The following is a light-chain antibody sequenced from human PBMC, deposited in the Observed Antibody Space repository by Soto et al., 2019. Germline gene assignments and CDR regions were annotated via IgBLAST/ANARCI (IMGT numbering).Light chain of an antibody. J-gene: IGKJ1*01. CDR2: SAS. CDR3: QQYGSSPWT. V-gene: IGKV3-20*01. Sequence: EIVLTQSPGTLSLSPGERATLSCRASQSVSSSYLAWYQQKPGQAPRLLIYSASNRATGIPDRFSGGGSGTDFTLTISRLEPEDFAVYYCQQYGSSPWTFGQGTKVEIK. CDR1: QSVSSSY.